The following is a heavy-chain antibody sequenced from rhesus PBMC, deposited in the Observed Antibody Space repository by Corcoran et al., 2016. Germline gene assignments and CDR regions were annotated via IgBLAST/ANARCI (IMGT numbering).Heavy chain of an antibody. Sequence: ELQLVESGGGLAQPGGSLRRFCAASGFCFSGNYIYWLRQAPVNGLGWVLCIIYTGRSTYNAAPVKGRFTITRENAKNTLYLQMDSLGAEDTAVYYCATYLDWGHFDYWGQGVLVTVSS. CDR3: ATYLDWGHFDY. CDR1: GFCFSGNY. V-gene: IGHV3S18*01. CDR2: IIYTGRST. J-gene: IGHJ4*01. D-gene: IGHD3-3*01.